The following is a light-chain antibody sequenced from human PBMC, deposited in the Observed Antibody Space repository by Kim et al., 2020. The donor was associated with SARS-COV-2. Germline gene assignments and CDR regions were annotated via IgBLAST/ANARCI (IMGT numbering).Light chain of an antibody. CDR2: DAS. CDR1: QDITIY. Sequence: DIQMTQSPSSLSASVGDRVTITCQASQDITIYLNWFQQKPGKAPRLLIYDASTLETGVPSTFSGTGSGTDFTFTISSLQPEDIATYYCQQYDDLPLTFGGGTKLEI. V-gene: IGKV1-33*01. J-gene: IGKJ4*01. CDR3: QQYDDLPLT.